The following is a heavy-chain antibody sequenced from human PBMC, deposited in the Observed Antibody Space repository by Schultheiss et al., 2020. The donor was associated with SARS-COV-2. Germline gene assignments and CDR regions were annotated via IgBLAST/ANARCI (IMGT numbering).Heavy chain of an antibody. D-gene: IGHD4-17*01. V-gene: IGHV4-34*01. CDR1: GGSFSGYY. Sequence: SQTLSLTCAVYGGSFSGYYWSWIRQPPGKGLEWIGEINHSGSTDYNPSLKSRVTISVDTSNNQFSLKLSSLTAADTAVYYCAKEFYGGYDAFDIWGQGTMVTVSS. CDR3: AKEFYGGYDAFDI. CDR2: INHSGST. J-gene: IGHJ3*02.